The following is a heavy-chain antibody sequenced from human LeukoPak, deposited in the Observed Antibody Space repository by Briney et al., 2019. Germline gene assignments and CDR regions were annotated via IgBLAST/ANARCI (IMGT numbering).Heavy chain of an antibody. V-gene: IGHV3-11*01. CDR1: GFTFSDYY. Sequence: MSGGSLRLSCAASGFTFSDYYMSWIRQAPGKGLEWVSYISSSGSTIYYADSVKGRFTISRDNAKNSLYLQMNSLRAEDTAVYYCARDGYYDSSGLLGYWGQGTLVTVSS. J-gene: IGHJ4*02. CDR2: ISSSGSTI. CDR3: ARDGYYDSSGLLGY. D-gene: IGHD3-22*01.